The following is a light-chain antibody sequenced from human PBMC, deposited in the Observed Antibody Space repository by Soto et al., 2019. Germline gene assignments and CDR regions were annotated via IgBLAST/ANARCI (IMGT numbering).Light chain of an antibody. V-gene: IGLV2-8*01. CDR2: EVS. CDR1: SSDVGAYNY. Sequence: QSVLTQPPSASGSPGQSVTISCTGTSSDVGAYNYVSWYQQHPGKAPKVMIYEVSERPSGVPDRFSGSKSGHTASLTISGLQADDEADYYCCSYAGSDMVYVFGTGTKLTVL. J-gene: IGLJ1*01. CDR3: CSYAGSDMVYV.